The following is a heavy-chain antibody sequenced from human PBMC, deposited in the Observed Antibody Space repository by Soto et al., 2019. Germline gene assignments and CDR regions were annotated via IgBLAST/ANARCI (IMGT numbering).Heavy chain of an antibody. CDR1: GFTFSNYW. V-gene: IGHV3-74*01. CDR3: ARGDCVGGTCYSLAGSFYYYMDV. D-gene: IGHD2-15*01. Sequence: EVQLVESGGGLVQPGGSLRLSCVASGFTFSNYWMYWVRQAPGEGLVWVSRINNDGSVSSYADSVKVRLTISRDNVKNTLYLQMDSLRAEDTAVYYCARGDCVGGTCYSLAGSFYYYMDVWGKGTTVTVFS. J-gene: IGHJ6*03. CDR2: INNDGSVS.